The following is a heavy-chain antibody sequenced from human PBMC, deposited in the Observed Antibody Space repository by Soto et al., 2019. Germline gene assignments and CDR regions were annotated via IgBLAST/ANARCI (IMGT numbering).Heavy chain of an antibody. CDR1: GGAISSYY. CDR3: DITGQSDSSGYYVGS. V-gene: IGHV4-59*08. Sequence: SETLSLTCTVSGGAISSYYWSWIRQPPGKGLEWIGYIYYSGSTNYNPSLKSRVTISVDTSKNQFSLKLSSVTAADTAVYYCDITGQSDSSGYYVGSWALGTLVTV. J-gene: IGHJ4*02. D-gene: IGHD3-22*01. CDR2: IYYSGST.